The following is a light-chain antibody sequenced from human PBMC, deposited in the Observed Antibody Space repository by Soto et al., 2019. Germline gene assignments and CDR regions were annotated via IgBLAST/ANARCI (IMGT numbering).Light chain of an antibody. V-gene: IGLV2-23*02. CDR1: SSDVGNYNL. Sequence: QSALTQPASVSGSPGQSITISCTGTSSDVGNYNLVSWYQQHPGKAPKLIMYEVSKRPSGVSNRLSASKTGNTASLTISGLQAEDEADCYCCSSAGNTTVVFGGGTKLTVL. J-gene: IGLJ2*01. CDR3: CSSAGNTTVV. CDR2: EVS.